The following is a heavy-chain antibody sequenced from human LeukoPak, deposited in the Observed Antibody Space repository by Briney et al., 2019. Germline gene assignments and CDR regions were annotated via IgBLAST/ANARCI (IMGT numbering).Heavy chain of an antibody. Sequence: SVKVSCKASGGTFSSYAISWVRQAPGQGLEWMGGIIPIFGIANYAQKFQGRVTITADKSTSTAYMELSSLRSEDTAVYYCAMGGSYYDSDAFDIWGQGTMVTVSS. J-gene: IGHJ3*02. D-gene: IGHD1-26*01. CDR2: IIPIFGIA. CDR3: AMGGSYYDSDAFDI. V-gene: IGHV1-69*10. CDR1: GGTFSSYA.